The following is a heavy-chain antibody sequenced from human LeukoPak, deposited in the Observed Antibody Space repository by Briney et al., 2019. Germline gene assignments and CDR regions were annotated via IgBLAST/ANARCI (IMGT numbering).Heavy chain of an antibody. CDR2: IIPIFGTA. CDR3: ARDPDPGIAAAGTGY. CDR1: GGTFSSYA. Sequence: ASVKVSCKASGGTFSSYAISWVRQAPGQGLEWMGGIIPIFGTAKYAQKFQGRVTITADESTSTAYMELSSLRSEDTAVYYCARDPDPGIAAAGTGYWGQGTLVTVSS. D-gene: IGHD6-13*01. V-gene: IGHV1-69*13. J-gene: IGHJ4*02.